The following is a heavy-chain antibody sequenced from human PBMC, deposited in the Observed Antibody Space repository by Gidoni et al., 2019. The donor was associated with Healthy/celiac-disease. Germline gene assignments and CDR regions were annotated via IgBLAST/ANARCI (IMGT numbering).Heavy chain of an antibody. CDR3: ARHPTSDYSNYLGVAFDI. CDR1: GCSFTSYW. V-gene: IGHV5-51*01. D-gene: IGHD4-4*01. CDR2: IDPGDSDT. Sequence: EVQLVQAGAEVKKPGESLKIAGKGSGCSFTSYWSGWVRQMHGKGQEWMGIIDPGDSDTRYSPSFHGQVTISADKSISTAYLQWSSLKASDTAMYYCARHPTSDYSNYLGVAFDIWGQGTMVTVSS. J-gene: IGHJ3*02.